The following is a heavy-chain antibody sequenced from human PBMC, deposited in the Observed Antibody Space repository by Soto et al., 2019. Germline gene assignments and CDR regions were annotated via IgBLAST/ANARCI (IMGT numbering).Heavy chain of an antibody. CDR1: GFTFSNAW. V-gene: IGHV3-15*01. CDR2: IKSKTDGGTT. CDR3: TTFTVTNGFWYYYGMDV. Sequence: PAWSLRLSCAASGFTFSNAWMSWVRQAPGKRLEWVGRIKSKTDGGTTDYAAPVKGRLTISRDDSKNTLYLQMNSLKTEDTDVYYCTTFTVTNGFWYYYGMDVWGQGTGVTVSS. J-gene: IGHJ6*02. D-gene: IGHD4-4*01.